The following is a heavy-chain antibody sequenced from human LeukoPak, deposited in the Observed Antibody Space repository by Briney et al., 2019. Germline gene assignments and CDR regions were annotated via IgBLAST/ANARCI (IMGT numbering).Heavy chain of an antibody. D-gene: IGHD7-27*01. Sequence: SETLSLTRTVSGGSISTYYWSWIRQPPGKGLEWIGYFHYSGTTNYNPSLKSRVTIPVDTSKNQSSLKLSSVTAADTAVYYCARVDANWGVVDYWGQGTLVTVSS. CDR1: GGSISTYY. CDR2: FHYSGTT. CDR3: ARVDANWGVVDY. V-gene: IGHV4-59*01. J-gene: IGHJ4*02.